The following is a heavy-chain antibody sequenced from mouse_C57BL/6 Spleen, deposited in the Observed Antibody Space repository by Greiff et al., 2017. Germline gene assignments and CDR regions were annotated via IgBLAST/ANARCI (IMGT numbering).Heavy chain of an antibody. V-gene: IGHV3-6*01. CDR3: ARDLNYGSSSAWFAY. CDR1: GYSITSGYY. CDR2: ISYDGSN. J-gene: IGHJ3*01. Sequence: EVQVVESGPGLVKPSQSLSLTCSVTGYSITSGYYWNWIRQFPGNKLEWMGYISYDGSNNYNPSLKNRISITRDTSKNQFFLKLNSVTTEDTATYYCARDLNYGSSSAWFAYWGQGTLVTVSA. D-gene: IGHD1-1*01.